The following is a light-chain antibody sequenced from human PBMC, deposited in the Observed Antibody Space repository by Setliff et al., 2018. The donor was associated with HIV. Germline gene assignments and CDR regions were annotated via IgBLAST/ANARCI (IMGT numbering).Light chain of an antibody. Sequence: QSVLTQPASVSGSPGQSITISCTGTSNDVGRYDLVSWYPQHPARAPKLIIYQATRRPSGVSNRFSGSKSGNTASLTISGLQAEDEADYYCSSYTDSSAYVFGTGTKVTVL. CDR1: SNDVGRYDL. CDR3: SSYTDSSAYV. V-gene: IGLV2-14*02. CDR2: QAT. J-gene: IGLJ1*01.